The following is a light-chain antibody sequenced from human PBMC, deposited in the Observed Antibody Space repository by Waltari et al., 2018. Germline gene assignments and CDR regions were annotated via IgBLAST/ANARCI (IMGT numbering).Light chain of an antibody. V-gene: IGKV3-11*01. CDR3: QPRSSWTPHT. CDR2: DAS. J-gene: IGKJ2*01. Sequence: EIVLTPSPATLSLSPGETATLPCRASQRVDTYLAWYQQKPGQAPRLLIYDASNRATGIPARFSGSGSGTDFTLTISSLEAEDFAVYYCQPRSSWTPHTFGQGARLESK. CDR1: QRVDTY.